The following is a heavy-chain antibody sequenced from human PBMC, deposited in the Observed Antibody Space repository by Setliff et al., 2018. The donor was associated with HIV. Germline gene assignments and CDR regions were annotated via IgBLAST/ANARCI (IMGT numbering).Heavy chain of an antibody. V-gene: IGHV5-51*01. CDR1: GYSFTNYW. CDR2: IYPGDSDT. Sequence: PGESLKISCKGSGYSFTNYWIGWVRQMPGKGLEWVGIIYPGDSDTRYSPSFQGQVTISADKSISTAYLQWSSLKASDTAMYYCARQGYYYYDYLDVWGKGTTVTVSS. CDR3: ARQGYYYYDYLDV. J-gene: IGHJ6*03.